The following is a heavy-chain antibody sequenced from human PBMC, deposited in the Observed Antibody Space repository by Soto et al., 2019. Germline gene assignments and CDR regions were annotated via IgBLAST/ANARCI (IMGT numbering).Heavy chain of an antibody. D-gene: IGHD1-1*01. Sequence: PSETLSLTCTVSGASISGFYWSWIRKSAGKGLEWIGRIYATGTTDYNPSLKSRVMMSVDTSKKQFSLKLRSVTAADTAVYYCVRDGTKTLRDWFEPWGQGSSVTVSS. J-gene: IGHJ5*02. V-gene: IGHV4-4*07. CDR2: IYATGTT. CDR1: GASISGFY. CDR3: VRDGTKTLRDWFEP.